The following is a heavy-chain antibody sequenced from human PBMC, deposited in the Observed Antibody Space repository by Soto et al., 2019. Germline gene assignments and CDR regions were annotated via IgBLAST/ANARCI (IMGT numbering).Heavy chain of an antibody. CDR3: ARDFHAWPLPYGSDF. V-gene: IGHV3-21*01. CDR2: ISSRSDI. Sequence: PGGSVRLSCVGSGFTFSTYSINWVRQAPGKGLEWVSSISSRSDIYYADSVKGRFTISRDNAKNSASLQMNSLRAEDTAVYYCARDFHAWPLPYGSDFCGQGRTVT. D-gene: IGHD2-2*01. J-gene: IGHJ6*02. CDR1: GFTFSTYS.